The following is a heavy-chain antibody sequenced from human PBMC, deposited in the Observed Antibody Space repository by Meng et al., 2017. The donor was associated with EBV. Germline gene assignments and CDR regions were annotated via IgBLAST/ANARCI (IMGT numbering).Heavy chain of an antibody. D-gene: IGHD3-10*01. V-gene: IGHV4-61*01. J-gene: IGHJ4*02. CDR1: GVSVTSGTDH. CDR2: IYDTGTT. CDR3: AKSRSSTPGVVDY. Sequence: QARVQAQGQGRVQPSDTLSLTSTVSGVSVTSGTDHWSWIRQSPGKGLEWIGYIYDTGTTIYNPSLKSRVSIFLETSKNLFSLKLNSVTTADTAVYYCAKSRSSTPGVVDYWGQGTLVTVSS.